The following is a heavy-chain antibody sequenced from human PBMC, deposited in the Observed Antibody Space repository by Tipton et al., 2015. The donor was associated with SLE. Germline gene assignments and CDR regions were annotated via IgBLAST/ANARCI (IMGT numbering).Heavy chain of an antibody. V-gene: IGHV4-34*01. Sequence: TLSLTCAVYGGSFSDYNWNWIRQPPGKGLEWIGEINHSGSTHYNPSLKSRVTISADTSKNQFSLKLSSLTAADTAIYYCSRGDLYSDYIWGTLRGAFDIWGQGAMVTVSS. D-gene: IGHD3-16*01. CDR1: GGSFSDYN. J-gene: IGHJ3*02. CDR2: INHSGST. CDR3: SRGDLYSDYIWGTLRGAFDI.